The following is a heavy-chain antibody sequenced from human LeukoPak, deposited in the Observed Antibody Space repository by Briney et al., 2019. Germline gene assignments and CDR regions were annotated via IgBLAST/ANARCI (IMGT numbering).Heavy chain of an antibody. J-gene: IGHJ3*02. D-gene: IGHD2-15*01. CDR1: GGSISSGGYS. CDR3: AREVLGAFDI. Sequence: SQTLSLTCAVSGGSISSGGYSWSWIRQPPGKGLVWIGYIDHSGSTYYNPSLKSRVTISVDRSKNQFYLKLSSVTAADTAVYYCAREVLGAFDIWGQGTMVTVSS. V-gene: IGHV4-30-2*01. CDR2: IDHSGST.